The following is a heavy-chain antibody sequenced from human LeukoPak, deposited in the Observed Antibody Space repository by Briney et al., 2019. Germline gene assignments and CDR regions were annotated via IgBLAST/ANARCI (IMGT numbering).Heavy chain of an antibody. CDR1: GYTFTGYY. D-gene: IGHD6-13*01. V-gene: IGHV1-2*02. Sequence: ASVKVSCKASGYTFTGYYMHWVRQAPGQGLEWMGWINPNSGGTNYAQKFQGRVTMTRDTSISTAYMELSRLRSDDTAVYYCARDCSCDSSSCIPFDYWGQGTLVTVSS. CDR2: INPNSGGT. J-gene: IGHJ4*02. CDR3: ARDCSCDSSSCIPFDY.